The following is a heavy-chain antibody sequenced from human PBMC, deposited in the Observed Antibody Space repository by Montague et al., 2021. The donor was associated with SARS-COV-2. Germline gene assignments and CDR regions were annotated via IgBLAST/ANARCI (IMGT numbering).Heavy chain of an antibody. CDR1: GGSISSGDYY. D-gene: IGHD3-16*01. Sequence: TLSLTCTVSGGSISSGDYYWTWIRQPPGKGLEWIGYISDSGSTYYNPSLKSRISMSADPSKNQFSLKVNSVTAADTAVYYCAREQADERGDFDYWGPGTLVTVSS. CDR3: AREQADERGDFDY. V-gene: IGHV4-31*03. CDR2: ISDSGST. J-gene: IGHJ4*02.